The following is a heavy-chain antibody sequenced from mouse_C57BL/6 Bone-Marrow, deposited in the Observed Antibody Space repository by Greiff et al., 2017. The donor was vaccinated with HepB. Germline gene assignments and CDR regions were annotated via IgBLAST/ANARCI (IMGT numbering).Heavy chain of an antibody. CDR3: ARGWGFRQLRSAWFAY. V-gene: IGHV3-6*01. CDR2: ISYDGSN. CDR1: GYSITSGYY. D-gene: IGHD3-2*02. J-gene: IGHJ3*01. Sequence: VQLKESGPGLVKPSQSLSLTCSVTGYSITSGYYWNWIRQFPGNKLEWMGYISYDGSNNYNPSLKNRISITRDTSKNQFFLKLNSVTTEDTATYYCARGWGFRQLRSAWFAYWGQGTLVTVSA.